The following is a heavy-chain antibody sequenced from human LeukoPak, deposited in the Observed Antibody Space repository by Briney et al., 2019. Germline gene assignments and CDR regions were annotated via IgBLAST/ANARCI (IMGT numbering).Heavy chain of an antibody. CDR1: GFTFSSYA. J-gene: IGHJ4*02. D-gene: IGHD6-6*01. Sequence: GGSLRLSCAASGFTFSSYAMHWVRQAPGKGLEWVAVISYDGSNKYYADSVKGRFTISRDNSKNTLYPQMNSLRAKDTAVYYCARDPVRAAPTYYFDYWGQGTLVTVSS. CDR3: ARDPVRAAPTYYFDY. V-gene: IGHV3-30-3*01. CDR2: ISYDGSNK.